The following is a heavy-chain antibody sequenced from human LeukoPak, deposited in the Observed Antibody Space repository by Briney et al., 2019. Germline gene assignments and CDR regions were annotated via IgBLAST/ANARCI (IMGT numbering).Heavy chain of an antibody. CDR1: IFTLSNYW. J-gene: IGHJ4*02. D-gene: IGHD3-22*01. Sequence: GGSLRLSCVASIFTLSNYWMSWVRHAPGKGLEWGANIKQDGSEKYYTDSVKGRFTISRDNAKNTLYLQINSLRAEDTAVYYCTRAGAYYYDSSGSDYWGQGTLVTVSS. CDR2: IKQDGSEK. CDR3: TRAGAYYYDSSGSDY. V-gene: IGHV3-7*01.